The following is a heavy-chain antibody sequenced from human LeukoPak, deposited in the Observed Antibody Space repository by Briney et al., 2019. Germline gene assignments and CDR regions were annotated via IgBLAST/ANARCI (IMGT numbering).Heavy chain of an antibody. J-gene: IGHJ4*02. Sequence: ASVKVSCKASGYTFTSYGISWVRQAPGQGLEWMGWISAYNGNTNYAQNLQGRVNMTTDTSTSTAYMELRSLRSDNTAVYYCARDTVDIVATISQFDYWGQGTLVTVSS. D-gene: IGHD5-12*01. V-gene: IGHV1-18*04. CDR1: GYTFTSYG. CDR3: ARDTVDIVATISQFDY. CDR2: ISAYNGNT.